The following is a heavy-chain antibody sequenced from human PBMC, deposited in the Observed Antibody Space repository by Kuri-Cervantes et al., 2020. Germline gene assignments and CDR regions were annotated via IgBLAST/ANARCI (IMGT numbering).Heavy chain of an antibody. Sequence: GGSLRLSCAASGFTFDDYAMHWVRQAPGKGLEWVSLISWDGGSTYYADSVKGRFTISRDNAKNSLYLQMNSLRAEDTAVYYCARGIWLRRIFDYWGQGTLVTVSS. D-gene: IGHD5-18*01. V-gene: IGHV3-43D*04. CDR3: ARGIWLRRIFDY. J-gene: IGHJ4*02. CDR2: ISWDGGST. CDR1: GFTFDDYA.